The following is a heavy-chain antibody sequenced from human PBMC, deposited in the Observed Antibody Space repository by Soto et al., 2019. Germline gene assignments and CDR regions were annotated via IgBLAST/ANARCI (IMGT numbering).Heavy chain of an antibody. V-gene: IGHV4-34*01. Sequence: SGTLSLTCAVYGGSFSCYYWSWIRQPPGKGLEWIGEINHSGSTNYNPSLKSRVTISVDTSKNQFSLKLSSVTAADTAVYYRARGGRPLIAARRGRGLFDYWGQGTLVTVSS. D-gene: IGHD6-6*01. CDR1: GGSFSCYY. CDR2: INHSGST. CDR3: ARGGRPLIAARRGRGLFDY. J-gene: IGHJ4*02.